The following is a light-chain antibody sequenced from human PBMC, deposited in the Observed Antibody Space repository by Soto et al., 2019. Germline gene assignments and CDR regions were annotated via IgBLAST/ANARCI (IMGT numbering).Light chain of an antibody. V-gene: IGKV1-27*01. CDR1: QGISNY. CDR3: QNYNSAPTWT. CDR2: AAS. Sequence: DIQMTQSPSSLSASVGDRVTITCRASQGISNYLAWYQQKPGKVPKLLIYAASTLQSGVPSRFSGSGSGTDFNLTISSLQPEDVATYYCQNYNSAPTWTFGQGTKVEIK. J-gene: IGKJ1*01.